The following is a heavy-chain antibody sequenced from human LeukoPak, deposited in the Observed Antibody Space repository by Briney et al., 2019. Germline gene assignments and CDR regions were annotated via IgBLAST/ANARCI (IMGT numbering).Heavy chain of an antibody. CDR3: ARGGGPYGDSTLEYFQH. Sequence: GGSLRLSCAASGFTFSSYAMHWVRQAPGKGLEWVAVISYDGSNKYYADSVKGRFTISRDNSKNTLYLQMNSLRAEDTAVYYCARGGGPYGDSTLEYFQHWGQGTLVTVSS. CDR1: GFTFSSYA. V-gene: IGHV3-30-3*01. J-gene: IGHJ1*01. D-gene: IGHD4-17*01. CDR2: ISYDGSNK.